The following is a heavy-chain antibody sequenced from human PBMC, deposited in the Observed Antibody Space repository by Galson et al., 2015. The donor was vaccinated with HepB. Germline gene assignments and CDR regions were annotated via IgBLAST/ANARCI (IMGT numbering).Heavy chain of an antibody. Sequence: SVKVSCKASGGTFSSYAISWVRQAPGQGLEWMGRIIPILGIANYAQKFQGRVTITADKSTSTAYMELSSLRSEDTAVYYCAREVVGYYDSSGYRYYFDYWGQGTLVTVSS. J-gene: IGHJ4*02. CDR3: AREVVGYYDSSGYRYYFDY. V-gene: IGHV1-69*04. CDR2: IIPILGIA. D-gene: IGHD3-22*01. CDR1: GGTFSSYA.